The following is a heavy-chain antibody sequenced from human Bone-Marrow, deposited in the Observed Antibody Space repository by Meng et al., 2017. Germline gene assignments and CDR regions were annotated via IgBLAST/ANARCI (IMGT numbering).Heavy chain of an antibody. V-gene: IGHV3-66*01. CDR2: IYSGGST. Sequence: EVQLVESGGGLVQPGGSLRLSCATSGFTVTSYYMSWVRQAPGKGLEWVSVIYSGGSTYYADSVKGRFTISRENSKSTLYLQMNSLRAEDTAVYYCARDSRLRWFDYWGQGTLVTVSS. CDR1: GFTVTSYY. J-gene: IGHJ4*02. CDR3: ARDSRLRWFDY. D-gene: IGHD4-23*01.